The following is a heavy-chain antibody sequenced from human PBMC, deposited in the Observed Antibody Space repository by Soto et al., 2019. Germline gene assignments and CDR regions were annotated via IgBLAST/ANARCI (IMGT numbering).Heavy chain of an antibody. CDR1: GFPFSTYV. D-gene: IGHD2-2*02. CDR2: IWHDGSKK. V-gene: IGHV3-33*06. Sequence: QVQLVECGGGVVQAGRSLRLSCEASGFPFSTYVMNWVPKAPGKGLEWVALIWHDGSKKYYADSVEGRFTVSRDNSKNTLYVQMNRLKVEDTGVYYCAKTGRSYTYYYDLEGWGKWNTFTVSS. J-gene: IGHJ6*03. CDR3: AKTGRSYTYYYDLEG.